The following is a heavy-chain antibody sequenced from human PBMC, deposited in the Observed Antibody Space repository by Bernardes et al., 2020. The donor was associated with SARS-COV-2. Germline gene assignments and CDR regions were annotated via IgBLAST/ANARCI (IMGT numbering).Heavy chain of an antibody. J-gene: IGHJ2*01. V-gene: IGHV3-11*03. CDR1: GFTFSDYY. D-gene: IGHD3-3*01. CDR2: FSGSSRYT. CDR3: ARREPIWSGYFWYFDL. Sequence: GGSLRLSCAASGFTFSDYYMSWIRQAPGKGLEWVSYFSGSSRYTNYADSVKGRFTISRDNAKNSLYLQMNSLRAEDTAVYYCARREPIWSGYFWYFDLWGRGNLVTGSS.